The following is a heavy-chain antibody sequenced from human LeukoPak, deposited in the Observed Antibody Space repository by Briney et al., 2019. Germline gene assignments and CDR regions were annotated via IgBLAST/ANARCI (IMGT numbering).Heavy chain of an antibody. V-gene: IGHV3-30*02. D-gene: IGHD2-15*01. J-gene: IGHJ4*02. Sequence: GGSLRLSSAASGFSFSNYGMHWVRQAPGKGLEWVAFIRYDGTNKYYADSVKGRFTISRDNSKNTLYLQMNSLRAEDTAVYYCAKTMVVAATYSFDYWGQGTLVTVSS. CDR1: GFSFSNYG. CDR2: IRYDGTNK. CDR3: AKTMVVAATYSFDY.